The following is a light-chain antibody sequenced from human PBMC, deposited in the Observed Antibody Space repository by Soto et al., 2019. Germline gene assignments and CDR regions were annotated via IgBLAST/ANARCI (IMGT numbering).Light chain of an antibody. CDR2: KAS. V-gene: IGKV1-5*03. Sequence: DIQMTQSPSTLSASVGDRVTITCRASQSISSWLAWYQQKPGKAPKLLIYKASSLESGVPSRFSGSGSGTEFTLTISSLQPDDFATYYCQQYNSDRMKFGQGTKVEIK. CDR1: QSISSW. CDR3: QQYNSDRMK. J-gene: IGKJ1*01.